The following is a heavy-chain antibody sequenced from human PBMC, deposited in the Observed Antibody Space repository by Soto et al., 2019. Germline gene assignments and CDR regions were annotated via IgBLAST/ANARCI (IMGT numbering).Heavy chain of an antibody. Sequence: QVQLVQSGAEVKKPGSSVKVSCMASGGTFNTFAISWVRQAPGQGLEWMGWISPYNGNTKYAKNFQGRVTMTTDTSTYTAYMEVRSLRSDDPAVYYCARDFGSDLSAPGAVFDYWGQGTLVTVSS. CDR3: ARDFGSDLSAPGAVFDY. V-gene: IGHV1-18*01. J-gene: IGHJ4*02. D-gene: IGHD2-21*02. CDR1: GGTFNTFA. CDR2: ISPYNGNT.